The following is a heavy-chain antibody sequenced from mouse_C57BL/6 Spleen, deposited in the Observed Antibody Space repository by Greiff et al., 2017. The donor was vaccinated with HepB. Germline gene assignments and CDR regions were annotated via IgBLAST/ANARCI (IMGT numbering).Heavy chain of an antibody. J-gene: IGHJ2*01. CDR1: GYTFTSYT. V-gene: IGHV1-4*01. Sequence: VQLQQSGAELARPGASVKMSCKASGYTFTSYTMHWVNQRPGQGLEWIGYINPSSGYTKYNQKFKDKATLTADKSSSTAYMQLSSLTSEDSAVYYCARDDGYFDYWGQGTTLTVSS. CDR3: ARDDGYFDY. CDR2: INPSSGYT. D-gene: IGHD2-12*01.